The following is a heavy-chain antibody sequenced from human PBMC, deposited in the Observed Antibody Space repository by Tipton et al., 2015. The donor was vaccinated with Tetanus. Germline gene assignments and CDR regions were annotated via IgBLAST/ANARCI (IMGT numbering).Heavy chain of an antibody. J-gene: IGHJ5*02. D-gene: IGHD3-9*01. V-gene: IGHV4-61*01. CDR1: GGSVSSGSYY. CDR3: ARARSASTGLEKGFDP. CDR2: IFYNGST. Sequence: TLSLTCTVSGGSVSSGSYYWSWIRQPPGKGLEWIGFIFYNGSTYFNPSLKSRVAISVDTSKIQFSLRLASVTAADMAVYYCARARSASTGLEKGFDPWGQGTLVTVSS.